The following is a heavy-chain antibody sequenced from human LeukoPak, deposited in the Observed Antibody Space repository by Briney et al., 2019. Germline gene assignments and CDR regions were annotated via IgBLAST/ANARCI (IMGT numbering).Heavy chain of an antibody. J-gene: IGHJ4*02. Sequence: GGSLRLSCAASGFTFSSYAMSWVRQAPGKGLEWVSAISGSGGSTYYADSVKGRFTISRDNSKNTLYLQMNSLRAEDTAVYYCAKGAIVATIRGYYFDYWGQGTLVTVSS. D-gene: IGHD5-12*01. CDR3: AKGAIVATIRGYYFDY. CDR1: GFTFSSYA. V-gene: IGHV3-23*01. CDR2: ISGSGGST.